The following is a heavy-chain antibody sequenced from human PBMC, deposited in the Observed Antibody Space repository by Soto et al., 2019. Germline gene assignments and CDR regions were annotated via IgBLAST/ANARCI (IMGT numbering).Heavy chain of an antibody. Sequence: GVSLRLSCAASGFTFSTYAMTWVRQAPGKGLEWVSGIRGSGDDTYYADSVKGRFTISRDNSENTLYLEMSSLRVEDTAVYYCAKGTFVLPLHAFDFWGQGTMVTVSS. CDR2: IRGSGDDT. CDR3: AKGTFVLPLHAFDF. CDR1: GFTFSTYA. D-gene: IGHD3-10*01. V-gene: IGHV3-23*01. J-gene: IGHJ3*01.